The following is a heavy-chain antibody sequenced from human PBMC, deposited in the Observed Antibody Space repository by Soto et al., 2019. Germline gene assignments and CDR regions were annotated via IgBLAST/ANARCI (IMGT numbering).Heavy chain of an antibody. CDR2: ISSSGSTI. CDR1: GFTFSSYE. V-gene: IGHV3-48*03. CDR3: ARVHSSGYFDY. J-gene: IGHJ4*02. D-gene: IGHD1-26*01. Sequence: GSLRLSCAASGFTFSSYEMNWVRQAPGKGLEWVSYISSSGSTIYYADSVKGRFTISRDNAKNSLYLQMNSLRAEDTAVYYCARVHSSGYFDYWGQGTLVTVSS.